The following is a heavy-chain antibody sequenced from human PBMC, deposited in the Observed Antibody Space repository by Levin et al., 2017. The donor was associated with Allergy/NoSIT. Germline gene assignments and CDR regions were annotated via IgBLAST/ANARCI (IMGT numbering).Heavy chain of an antibody. Sequence: GESLKISCKASGYSFTSYWIGWVRQIPGKGLEWMGIIYPSDSDTRYSPSFQGQVTISADKSISTAYLQRSSLKASDTAMYYCAGLGDELGSFETWGQGTLVTVSS. J-gene: IGHJ5*02. CDR3: AGLGDELGSFET. CDR2: IYPSDSDT. D-gene: IGHD7-27*01. V-gene: IGHV5-51*01. CDR1: GYSFTSYW.